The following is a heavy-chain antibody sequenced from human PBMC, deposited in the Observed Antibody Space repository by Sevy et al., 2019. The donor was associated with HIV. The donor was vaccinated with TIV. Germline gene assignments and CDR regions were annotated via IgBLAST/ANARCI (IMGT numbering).Heavy chain of an antibody. CDR1: GYAFTGYY. CDR3: ARDGARRFFFDY. J-gene: IGHJ4*02. Sequence: ASVKVSCKASGYAFTGYYMHWVRLAPGQGLEWMGWITPNSGDTNYAQKFQGRVTMTRDPSISTAYMELSRLRSDDTAVYYCARDGARRFFFDYWGQGTLVTVSS. D-gene: IGHD6-6*01. V-gene: IGHV1-2*02. CDR2: ITPNSGDT.